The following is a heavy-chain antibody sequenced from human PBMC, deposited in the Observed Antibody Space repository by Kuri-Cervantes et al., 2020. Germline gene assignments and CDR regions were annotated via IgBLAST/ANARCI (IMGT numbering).Heavy chain of an antibody. CDR2: INPSGGST. CDR3: VREWDSSSWYRVYYYYGMDV. D-gene: IGHD6-13*01. V-gene: IGHV1-46*01. J-gene: IGHJ6*02. CDR1: VYTSTGYY. Sequence: ASVKVSCQASVYTSTGYYMHWLRQAPGQGLEWMGIINPSGGSTSYAQKFQGRVTMTRDTSTSTVYMELSSLRAEDTAVYYCVREWDSSSWYRVYYYYGMDVWGQGTTVTVSS.